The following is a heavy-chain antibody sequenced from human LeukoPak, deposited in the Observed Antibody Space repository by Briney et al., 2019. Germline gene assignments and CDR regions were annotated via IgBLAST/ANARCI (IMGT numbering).Heavy chain of an antibody. J-gene: IGHJ5*02. CDR3: ARDRHGSGSYFDTNRNWFDP. CDR1: GGTFSSYA. D-gene: IGHD3-10*01. Sequence: SVKVSCKAPGGTFSSYAISWVRQAPGQGLEWMGGIIPIFGTANYAQKFQGRVTITADKSTSTAYMELSSLRSEDTAVYYCARDRHGSGSYFDTNRNWFDPWGQGTLVTVSS. V-gene: IGHV1-69*06. CDR2: IIPIFGTA.